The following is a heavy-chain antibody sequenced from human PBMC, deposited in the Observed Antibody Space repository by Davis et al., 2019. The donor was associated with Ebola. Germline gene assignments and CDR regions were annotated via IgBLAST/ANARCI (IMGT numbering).Heavy chain of an antibody. CDR2: ISGSGGST. V-gene: IGHV3-23*01. CDR1: GFTFSSYA. J-gene: IGHJ6*02. Sequence: GESLKISCAASGFTFSSYAMSWVRQAPGKGLEWVSAISGSGGSTYYADSVKGRFTISRDNSKSTLYLQMNSLRAEDTAVYYCARGKVTTYYYYYGMDVWGQGTTVTVSS. CDR3: ARGKVTTYYYYYGMDV. D-gene: IGHD4-17*01.